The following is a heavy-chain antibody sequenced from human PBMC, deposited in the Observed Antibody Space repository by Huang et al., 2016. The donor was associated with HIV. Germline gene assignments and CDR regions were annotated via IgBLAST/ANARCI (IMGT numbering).Heavy chain of an antibody. CDR2: IIPIFGTT. J-gene: IGHJ4*02. V-gene: IGHV1-69*01. CDR1: GGTFSSYA. CDR3: ASGYYGSGSHFDY. D-gene: IGHD3-10*01. Sequence: VQLVQSGPEVKKPGSSVKVSCKASGGTFSSYAINWVRQAPGQGLEWMGGIIPIFGTTNYAQKFQGRVTIAAGEATSTAYMELSSLRSEDTAMYYCASGYYGSGSHFDYWGQGTLVTVSS.